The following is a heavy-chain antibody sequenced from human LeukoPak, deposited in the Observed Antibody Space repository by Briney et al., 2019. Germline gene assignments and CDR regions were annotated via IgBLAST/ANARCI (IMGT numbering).Heavy chain of an antibody. Sequence: SETLSLTCAVYGGSFSGYSWTWIRQPPGKGLEWIGEFNHSGNTNYNPSLKSRVTISVDTSKNQFSLKLTSVTAADTAVYYCARVRLPPYYYYYYMDVWGKGTTITVSS. CDR3: ARVRLPPYYYYYYMDV. CDR2: FNHSGNT. CDR1: GGSFSGYS. D-gene: IGHD5-18*01. J-gene: IGHJ6*03. V-gene: IGHV4-34*01.